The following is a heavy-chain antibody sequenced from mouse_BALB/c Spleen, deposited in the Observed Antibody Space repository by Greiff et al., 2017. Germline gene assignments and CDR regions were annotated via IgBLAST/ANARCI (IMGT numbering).Heavy chain of an antibody. CDR3: ARGWGYYVAMDY. Sequence: VQLQQSAAELARPGASVKMSCKASGYTFTSYTMHWVKQRHGQGLEWIGYINPSSGYTEYNQKFKDKTTLTADKSSSTAYMQLSSLTSEDSAVYYCARGWGYYVAMDYWGQGTSVTVSS. J-gene: IGHJ4*01. V-gene: IGHV1-4*02. D-gene: IGHD2-3*01. CDR2: INPSSGYT. CDR1: GYTFTSYT.